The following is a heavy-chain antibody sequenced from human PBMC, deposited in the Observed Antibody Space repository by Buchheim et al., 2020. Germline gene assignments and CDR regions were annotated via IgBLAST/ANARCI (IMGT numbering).Heavy chain of an antibody. CDR3: ARHLTSCSGGTCFFSYYFDY. V-gene: IGHV5-51*01. D-gene: IGHD2-15*01. Sequence: EVQLVQSGAEVKKPGESLKISCKVSGYSFSNYWIGWVRQMPGKGLEWMGIIYPGDSDTRYSPSFQGQVTISADEFINTAYLQWSNLQASDTAIYYCARHLTSCSGGTCFFSYYFDYWGQGTL. CDR2: IYPGDSDT. CDR1: GYSFSNYW. J-gene: IGHJ4*02.